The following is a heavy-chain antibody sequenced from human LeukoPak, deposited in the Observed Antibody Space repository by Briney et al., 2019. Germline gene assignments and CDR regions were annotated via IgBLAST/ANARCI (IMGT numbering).Heavy chain of an antibody. Sequence: SETLSLTCTVSGGSISSGDYYWSWIRQPPGKGLEWIGYIYYSGSTNYNPSLKSRVTISVDTSKNQFSLKLSSVTAADTAVYYCARYYYDSSGYYRFDYWGQGTLVTVSS. D-gene: IGHD3-22*01. J-gene: IGHJ4*02. V-gene: IGHV4-61*08. CDR1: GGSISSGDYY. CDR3: ARYYYDSSGYYRFDY. CDR2: IYYSGST.